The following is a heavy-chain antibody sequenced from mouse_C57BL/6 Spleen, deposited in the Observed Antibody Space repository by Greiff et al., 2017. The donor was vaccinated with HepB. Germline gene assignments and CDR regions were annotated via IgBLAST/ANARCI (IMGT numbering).Heavy chain of an antibody. Sequence: EVKLMESGGGLVKPGGSLKLSCAASGFTFSDYGMHWVRQAPEKGLEWVAYISSGSSTIYYADTVKGRFTISRDNAKNTLFLQMTSLRSEDTAMYYCARRYYGSSTGYFDYWGQGTTLTVSS. J-gene: IGHJ2*01. CDR2: ISSGSSTI. D-gene: IGHD1-1*01. CDR3: ARRYYGSSTGYFDY. CDR1: GFTFSDYG. V-gene: IGHV5-17*01.